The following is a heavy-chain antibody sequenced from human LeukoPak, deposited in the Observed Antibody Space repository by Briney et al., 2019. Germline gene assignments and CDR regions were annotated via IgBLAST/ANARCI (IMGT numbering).Heavy chain of an antibody. CDR3: ARLINDFRSGPIPVPYFDY. J-gene: IGHJ4*02. D-gene: IGHD3-3*01. V-gene: IGHV4-4*02. Sequence: PSETLSLTCAVSGGSISSSNWWSWVRQPPGKGLEWIGEIYHSGSTNYNPSLKSRVTISVDKSKNQFSLKLSSVTAADTAVYYCARLINDFRSGPIPVPYFDYWGQGTLVTVSS. CDR2: IYHSGST. CDR1: GGSISSSNW.